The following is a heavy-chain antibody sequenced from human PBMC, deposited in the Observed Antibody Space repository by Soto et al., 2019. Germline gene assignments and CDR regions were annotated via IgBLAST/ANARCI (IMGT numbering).Heavy chain of an antibody. J-gene: IGHJ4*02. V-gene: IGHV3-30*03. Sequence: QVQLVESGGGVVQPWRSLRLSCAASGFTFSSYGMHWVRHAPGKGLEGGAVISYDGSNKYYADSVKGRFTISRDNSKNTLYLQMNSLRAEDTAVYYCAIAVPHYGDYPFCLDYWGQGTLVTVSS. CDR1: GFTFSSYG. CDR2: ISYDGSNK. CDR3: AIAVPHYGDYPFCLDY. D-gene: IGHD4-17*01.